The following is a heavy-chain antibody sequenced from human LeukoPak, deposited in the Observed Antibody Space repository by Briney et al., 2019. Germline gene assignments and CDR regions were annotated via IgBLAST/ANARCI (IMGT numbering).Heavy chain of an antibody. Sequence: SETLSLTCTVSGGSISSYYWSWLRQPPGKGLEWIGYIYYSGSTNYNPSLKSRVTISVDTSKNQFSLKLSSVTAADTAVYYCAGRYSSSFDYWGQGTLVTVSS. V-gene: IGHV4-59*01. CDR3: AGRYSSSFDY. CDR1: GGSISSYY. CDR2: IYYSGST. D-gene: IGHD6-13*01. J-gene: IGHJ4*02.